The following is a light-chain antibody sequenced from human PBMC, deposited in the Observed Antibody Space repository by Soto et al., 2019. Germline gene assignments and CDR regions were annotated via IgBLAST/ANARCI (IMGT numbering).Light chain of an antibody. CDR3: SSYTTSNTRQIV. V-gene: IGLV2-14*03. CDR2: DVS. Sequence: QSALTQPASLSGSPGQSITISCIGTSSDVGGYNYVSWYQHHPGKAPKLLIYDVSNRPSGISNRFSGSKSDNTASLTISGLQPEDEADFYCSSYTTSNTRQIVFGTGTKVTVL. J-gene: IGLJ1*01. CDR1: SSDVGGYNY.